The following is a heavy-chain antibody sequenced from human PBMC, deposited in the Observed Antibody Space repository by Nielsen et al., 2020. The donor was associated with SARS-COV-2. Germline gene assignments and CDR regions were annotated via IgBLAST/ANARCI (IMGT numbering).Heavy chain of an antibody. D-gene: IGHD3-10*01. V-gene: IGHV3-23*01. J-gene: IGHJ5*02. CDR2: ISGSGGST. Sequence: GESLKISCAASGFNFSSYAMSWVRQAQGKGLEWVSAISGSGGSTYYADSVKGRFTISRDNSKNTLYLQMNSLRAEDTAVYYCASKMRFLWFGVNHWFAPWGQGTVVSVSS. CDR1: GFNFSSYA. CDR3: ASKMRFLWFGVNHWFAP.